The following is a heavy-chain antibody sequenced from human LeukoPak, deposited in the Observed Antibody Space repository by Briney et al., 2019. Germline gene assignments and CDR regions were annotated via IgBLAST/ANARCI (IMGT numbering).Heavy chain of an antibody. Sequence: GGSLRLSCAASGFIFSSYGMHWVRQAPGKGLEWVAFIRYDGIKKYYADSVKGRFTISRDNSKNTLYLQMNSLRAEDTAVYYCARERDGYTHFYSYYMDVWGKGTTVTISS. V-gene: IGHV3-30*02. CDR2: IRYDGIKK. CDR1: GFIFSSYG. J-gene: IGHJ6*03. CDR3: ARERDGYTHFYSYYMDV. D-gene: IGHD5-24*01.